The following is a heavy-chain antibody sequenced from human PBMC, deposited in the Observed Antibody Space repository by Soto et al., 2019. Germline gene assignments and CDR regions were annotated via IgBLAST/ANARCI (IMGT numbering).Heavy chain of an antibody. CDR1: GGTFSSYA. CDR3: ARDPYGSGSYYSDY. V-gene: IGHV1-69*13. D-gene: IGHD3-10*01. CDR2: IIPIFGTA. J-gene: IGHJ4*02. Sequence: AASVKVSCKASGGTFSSYAISWVRQAPGQGLEWMGGIIPIFGTANYAQKFQGRVTITADESTSTAYMELSSLRSEDTAVYYCARDPYGSGSYYSDYWGQGTLVTVSS.